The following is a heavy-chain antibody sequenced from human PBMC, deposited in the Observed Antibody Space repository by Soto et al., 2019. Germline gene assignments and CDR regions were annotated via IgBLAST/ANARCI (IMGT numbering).Heavy chain of an antibody. V-gene: IGHV3-11*05. Sequence: QVQPVESGGGLVKPGGSLRLSCAASGFTFSDYYMSWIRQAPGKGLEWVSYISSSSSYTNYADSVKGRFTISRDNAKNSLYLRMNSLRAEDTAVYYCARGTDQLLWYGMDVWGQGTTVTVSS. CDR3: ARGTDQLLWYGMDV. J-gene: IGHJ6*02. D-gene: IGHD2-2*01. CDR2: ISSSSSYT. CDR1: GFTFSDYY.